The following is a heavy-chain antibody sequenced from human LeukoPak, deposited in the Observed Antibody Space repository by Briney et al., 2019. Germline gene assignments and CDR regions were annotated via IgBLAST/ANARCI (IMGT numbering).Heavy chain of an antibody. CDR1: GFTFSSYA. CDR3: ARARIDY. CDR2: IKEDASEI. Sequence: PGGSLRLSCAASGFTFSSYAMHWVRQAPGKGLEWVATIKEDASEIYYADSVKGRFTISRDNAQNSLHLLMNSLIAEDTAMYYCARARIDYWGQGTLVTVSS. D-gene: IGHD1-14*01. V-gene: IGHV3-7*04. J-gene: IGHJ4*02.